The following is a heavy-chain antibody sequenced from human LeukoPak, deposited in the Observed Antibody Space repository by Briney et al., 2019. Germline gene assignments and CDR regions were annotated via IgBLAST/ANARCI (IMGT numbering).Heavy chain of an antibody. CDR1: GFTFSSYS. J-gene: IGHJ3*02. CDR3: ARAISDYDASDI. Sequence: PGGSLRLSCAASGFTFSSYSMNWVRQAPGKGLEWVLSISSSSNFIYYADSVKGRFTISRDNAKNSLYLQMNSLRAEDTAVYYCARAISDYDASDIWGQGTMVAVSS. D-gene: IGHD4-17*01. CDR2: ISSSSNFI. V-gene: IGHV3-21*01.